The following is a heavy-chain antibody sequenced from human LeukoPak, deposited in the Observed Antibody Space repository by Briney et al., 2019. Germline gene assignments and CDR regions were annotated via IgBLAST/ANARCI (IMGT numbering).Heavy chain of an antibody. CDR2: IKQDGSEK. Sequence: GGSLRLSCAASGFTFSSYLMSWVRQAPGKGLEWVANIKQDGSEKYYVDSVKRRFTISRDNAKNSLYLQMNSLRAEDTAVYYCARDAAWFGELLDAFDIWGQGTMVTVSS. CDR1: GFTFSSYL. CDR3: ARDAAWFGELLDAFDI. D-gene: IGHD3-10*01. J-gene: IGHJ3*02. V-gene: IGHV3-7*03.